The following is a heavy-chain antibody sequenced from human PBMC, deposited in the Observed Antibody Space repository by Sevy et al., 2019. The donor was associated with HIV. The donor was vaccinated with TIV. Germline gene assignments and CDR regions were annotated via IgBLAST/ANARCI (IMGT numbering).Heavy chain of an antibody. Sequence: GGCLRLSCAASGFTFSNYWMTWVRQAPGKGLEWVANIKPDGSQKYYVDSLKGRFTISRDNAKNSLYLQMGSLTDEDTAVYYCARDRRVEYGGSDYWGQGALVTVSS. J-gene: IGHJ4*02. CDR2: IKPDGSQK. D-gene: IGHD3-10*01. V-gene: IGHV3-7*03. CDR3: ARDRRVEYGGSDY. CDR1: GFTFSNYW.